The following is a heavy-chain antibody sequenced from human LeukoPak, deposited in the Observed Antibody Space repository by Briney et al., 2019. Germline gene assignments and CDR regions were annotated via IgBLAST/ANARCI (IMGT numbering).Heavy chain of an antibody. CDR2: IYYSGST. D-gene: IGHD3-10*01. V-gene: IGHV4-61*01. J-gene: IGHJ4*02. Sequence: SETLSLTCTVSGGSVSSGSYYWSWIRQPPGKGLEWIGYIYYSGSTNYNPSLKSRVTISVDTSKNQFSLKLSSVTAADTAVYYCAREDYGSGGGYFDYWGQGTLVTVSS. CDR3: AREDYGSGGGYFDY. CDR1: GGSVSSGSYY.